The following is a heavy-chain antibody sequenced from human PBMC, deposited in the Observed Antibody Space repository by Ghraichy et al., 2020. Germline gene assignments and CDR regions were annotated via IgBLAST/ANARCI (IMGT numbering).Heavy chain of an antibody. Sequence: SETLSLTCSASGGSISTYYWSWIRQPPGKGLEWIGYIYTSGSTQFNPSLKSRVTISVDTSKNQFSLKLTSVTAADTAVYYCARSSGLAVESTAEYFRYWGQGTLVTVSS. CDR2: IYTSGST. D-gene: IGHD2-15*01. V-gene: IGHV4-4*09. CDR3: ARSSGLAVESTAEYFRY. J-gene: IGHJ1*01. CDR1: GGSISTYY.